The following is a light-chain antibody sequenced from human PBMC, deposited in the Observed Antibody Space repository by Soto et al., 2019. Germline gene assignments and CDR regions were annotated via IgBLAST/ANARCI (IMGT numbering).Light chain of an antibody. J-gene: IGLJ1*01. CDR1: SSNIGGNYD. CDR3: QSYDSRLSGYV. Sequence: QSVLTQPPSVSGAPGQRVTISCTGSSSNIGGNYDVHWYQQLPGTAPKLLIFADNNRPLGVPDRFSGSKSGTSASLANTELRADDEADYYCQSYDSRLSGYVFGSGTKVTVL. V-gene: IGLV1-40*01. CDR2: ADN.